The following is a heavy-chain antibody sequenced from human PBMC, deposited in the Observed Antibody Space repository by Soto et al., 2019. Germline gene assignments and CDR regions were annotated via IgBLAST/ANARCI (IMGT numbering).Heavy chain of an antibody. J-gene: IGHJ6*02. V-gene: IGHV3-33*01. CDR1: GFTFSSYG. Sequence: GGSLRLSCAASGFTFSSYGMHWVRQAPGKGLEWVAVIWYDGSNKYYADSVKGRFTISRDNSKNTLYLQMNSLRAEDTAVYYCARDQLLYSESWDGMDVWGQGTTVTDSS. D-gene: IGHD6-13*01. CDR3: ARDQLLYSESWDGMDV. CDR2: IWYDGSNK.